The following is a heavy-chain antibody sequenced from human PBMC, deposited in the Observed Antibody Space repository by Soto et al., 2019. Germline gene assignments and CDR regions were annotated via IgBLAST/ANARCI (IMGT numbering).Heavy chain of an antibody. CDR2: ISGSGGST. CDR3: AVSFRELLPNRFDP. Sequence: GGSLRLSCAASGFTFSSYAMSWVRQAPGKGLEWVSAISGSGGSTYYADSVKGRFTISRDNAKNTLYLQMNSLRAEDTAVYYCAVSFRELLPNRFDPWGQGTLITVSS. J-gene: IGHJ5*02. V-gene: IGHV3-23*01. CDR1: GFTFSSYA. D-gene: IGHD3-10*01.